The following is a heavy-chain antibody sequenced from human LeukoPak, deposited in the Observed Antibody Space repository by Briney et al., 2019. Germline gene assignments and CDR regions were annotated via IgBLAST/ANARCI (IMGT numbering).Heavy chain of an antibody. J-gene: IGHJ6*03. CDR3: ARDSSSWYIYYCYMDV. V-gene: IGHV7-4-1*02. CDR2: INTNTGNP. Sequence: ASVKVSCKASGYTFTSYAMNWVRQAPGQGLEWMGWINTNTGNPTYAQGFTGRFVFSLDTSVSTAYLQISSLKAEDTAVYYCARDSSSWYIYYCYMDVWGKGTTVTVSS. D-gene: IGHD6-13*01. CDR1: GYTFTSYA.